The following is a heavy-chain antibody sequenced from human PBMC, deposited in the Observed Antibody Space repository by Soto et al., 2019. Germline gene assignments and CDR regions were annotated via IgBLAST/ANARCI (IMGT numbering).Heavy chain of an antibody. CDR2: ISYDGSNK. V-gene: IGHV3-30-3*01. CDR1: GFTFSSYA. CDR3: ARATWDC. J-gene: IGHJ4*02. Sequence: QVQLVESGGGVVQPGRSLRLSCAASGFTFSSYAMHWVCQAPGKGLEWVAVISYDGSNKYYADSVKGRFTISRDNSKNTLYLQMNSLRAEDTAVYYCARATWDCWGQGTLVTVSS.